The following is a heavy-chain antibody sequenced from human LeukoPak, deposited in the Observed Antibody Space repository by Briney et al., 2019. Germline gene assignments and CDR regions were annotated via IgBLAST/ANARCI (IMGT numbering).Heavy chain of an antibody. J-gene: IGHJ4*02. D-gene: IGHD3-10*01. CDR2: ISSSSSAK. Sequence: GGSLRLSCAASGFTFSTYSLSWVRQAPGKGLEWVSYISSSSSAKYYEDSVKGRFTISRDNSKNTLYLQMNSLRAEDTAVYYCAKAGRITMVRGVADFDYWGQGTLVTVSS. CDR1: GFTFSTYS. V-gene: IGHV3-48*01. CDR3: AKAGRITMVRGVADFDY.